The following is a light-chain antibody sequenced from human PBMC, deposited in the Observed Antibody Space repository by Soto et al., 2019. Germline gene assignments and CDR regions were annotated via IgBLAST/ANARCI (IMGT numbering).Light chain of an antibody. Sequence: DIQMTQSPSSLSASVGDRVTITCQASQDISNYLNWYQQKPGKAPKLLIYDASNLETGVPSRFSGSGSGTDFTFTISSLQPKDIATYHCQQYDNLPPYSFGQGTKLEIK. CDR3: QQYDNLPPYS. V-gene: IGKV1-33*01. J-gene: IGKJ2*01. CDR1: QDISNY. CDR2: DAS.